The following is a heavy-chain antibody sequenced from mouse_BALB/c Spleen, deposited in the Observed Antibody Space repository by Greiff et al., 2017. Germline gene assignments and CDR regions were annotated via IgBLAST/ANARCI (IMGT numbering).Heavy chain of an antibody. J-gene: IGHJ4*01. V-gene: IGHV2-9*02. Sequence: QVQLKESGPGLVAPSQSLSITCTVSGFSLTSYGVHWVRQPPGKGLEWLGVIWAGGSTNYNSALMSRLSISKDNSKSQVFLKMNSLQTDDTAMYYCARHYDGYYYAMDYWGQGTSVTVSA. CDR2: IWAGGST. CDR1: GFSLTSYG. CDR3: ARHYDGYYYAMDY. D-gene: IGHD1-2*01.